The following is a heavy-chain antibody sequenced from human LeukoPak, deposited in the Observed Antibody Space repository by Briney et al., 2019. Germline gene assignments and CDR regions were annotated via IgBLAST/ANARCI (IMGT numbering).Heavy chain of an antibody. CDR3: ARDEVVDY. CDR2: ISYDGSNK. J-gene: IGHJ4*02. V-gene: IGHV3-30-3*01. D-gene: IGHD2-15*01. Sequence: GGSLRLSCAASGFTFSSYAMHWVRQAPGKGLEWVAVISYDGSNKYYADSVKGRFTISRDNAKNSLYLQMNSLRAEDTAVYYCARDEVVDYWGQGTLVTVSS. CDR1: GFTFSSYA.